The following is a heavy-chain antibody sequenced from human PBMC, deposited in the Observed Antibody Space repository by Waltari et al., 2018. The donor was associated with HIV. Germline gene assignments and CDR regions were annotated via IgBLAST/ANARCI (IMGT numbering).Heavy chain of an antibody. CDR1: GFPFNTSA. CDR2: ISYDGGHK. CDR3: SRDSYGAALDY. Sequence: QVRLVESGGGVVQPGRSLRRSCAASGFPFNTSALHWVRQAPGKGLEWVAVISYDGGHKYYADSVQGRFTISRDNSENTVYLHANSLRADDTALYYCSRDSYGAALDYWGQGTLVTVSS. D-gene: IGHD6-13*01. V-gene: IGHV3-30*01. J-gene: IGHJ4*02.